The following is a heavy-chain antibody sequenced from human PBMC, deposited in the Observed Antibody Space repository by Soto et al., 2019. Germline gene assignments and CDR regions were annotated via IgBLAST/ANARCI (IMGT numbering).Heavy chain of an antibody. CDR3: AREVVVVPAAMTAHYYYYYMDV. CDR2: IYYSGST. J-gene: IGHJ6*03. V-gene: IGHV4-31*03. D-gene: IGHD2-2*01. CDR1: GGSISSGGYY. Sequence: SETLSLTCTVSGGSISSGGYYWSWIRQHPGKGLEWIGYIYYSGSTYYNPSLKSRVTISVDTSKNQFSLKLSSVTAADTAVYYCAREVVVVPAAMTAHYYYYYMDVWGKGTTVTVSS.